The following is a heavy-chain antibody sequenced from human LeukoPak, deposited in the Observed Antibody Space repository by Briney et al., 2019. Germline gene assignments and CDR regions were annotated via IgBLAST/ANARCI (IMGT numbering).Heavy chain of an antibody. CDR3: ARFGSSGYYSFDS. CDR2: IYYSGST. Sequence: SETLSLTCTVSGGSISSYYWSWIRQPPGKGLEWIGYIYYSGSTNYNPSLKSRVTISVDTSKNQFSLKLKSVTATDTAVYYCARFGSSGYYSFDSWGQGTLITVSS. J-gene: IGHJ4*02. D-gene: IGHD6-19*01. V-gene: IGHV4-59*08. CDR1: GGSISSYY.